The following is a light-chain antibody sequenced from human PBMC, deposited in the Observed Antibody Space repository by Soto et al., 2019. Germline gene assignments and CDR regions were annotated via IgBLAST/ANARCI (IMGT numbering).Light chain of an antibody. J-gene: IGLJ3*02. V-gene: IGLV2-14*01. CDR3: SSYTTVPSPQWV. CDR1: SSDLGGLNY. CDR2: KVD. Sequence: QSALTQPASVSGSPGQSITIPCSGRSSDLGGLNYVSWYRQHPGKVPKLIIYKVDNRPSGISDRFSASKSGNTASLTISGLQAEDEAHYYCSSYTTVPSPQWVFAGGTQLTVL.